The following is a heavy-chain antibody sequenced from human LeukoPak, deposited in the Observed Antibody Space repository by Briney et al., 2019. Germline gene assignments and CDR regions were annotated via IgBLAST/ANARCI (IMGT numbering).Heavy chain of an antibody. D-gene: IGHD3-22*01. Sequence: ASVKVPCKVSGYTLTELSMHWVRQAPGKGLEWMGGFDPEDGERIYAQKFQGRVTMTEDTSTDTAYMELSSLRSEDTAVYYCATQYDSSGYYYFDYWGQGTLVTVSS. J-gene: IGHJ4*02. CDR3: ATQYDSSGYYYFDY. CDR2: FDPEDGER. CDR1: GYTLTELS. V-gene: IGHV1-24*01.